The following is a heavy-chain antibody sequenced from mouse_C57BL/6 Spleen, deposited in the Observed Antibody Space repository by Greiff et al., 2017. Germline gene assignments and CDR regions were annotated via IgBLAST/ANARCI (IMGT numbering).Heavy chain of an antibody. Sequence: EVQLQQSGPELVKPGASVKISCKASGYTFTDYYMNWVKQSHGKSLEWIGDINPNNGGTSYNQKFKGKATLTVDKSSSTAYMELRSLTSEDSAVXYCARGIPTVVASGDYWGQGTTLTVSS. V-gene: IGHV1-26*01. D-gene: IGHD1-1*01. J-gene: IGHJ2*01. CDR3: ARGIPTVVASGDY. CDR1: GYTFTDYY. CDR2: INPNNGGT.